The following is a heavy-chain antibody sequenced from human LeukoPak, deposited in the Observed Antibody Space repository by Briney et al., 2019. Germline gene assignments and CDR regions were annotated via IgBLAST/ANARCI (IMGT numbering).Heavy chain of an antibody. Sequence: GGSLRLSCAASGFTFSSYAMHWVRQAPGKGLEWVAVISYNGSNKYYADSVKGRFTVSRDNSKNTLYLQMNSLRAEDTAVYYCARSFVDTAMEALYGMDVWGQGTTVTVSS. CDR1: GFTFSSYA. J-gene: IGHJ6*02. CDR3: ARSFVDTAMEALYGMDV. V-gene: IGHV3-30*04. CDR2: ISYNGSNK. D-gene: IGHD5-18*01.